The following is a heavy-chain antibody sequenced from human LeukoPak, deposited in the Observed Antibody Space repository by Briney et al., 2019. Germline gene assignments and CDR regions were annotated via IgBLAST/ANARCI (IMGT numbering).Heavy chain of an antibody. J-gene: IGHJ4*02. CDR2: IHTSGDT. D-gene: IGHD5-12*01. CDR1: GLTGSHNY. CDR3: ARNRGWLQFDY. Sequence: RSGGSLRLSCAASGLTGSHNYVSWVRQAPGKGLEWVSAIHTSGDTCYADSVKGRFTISRDTSKNTLYLQMDSLRAEDTAVYYCARNRGWLQFDYWGQGTLVTVSS. V-gene: IGHV3-53*01.